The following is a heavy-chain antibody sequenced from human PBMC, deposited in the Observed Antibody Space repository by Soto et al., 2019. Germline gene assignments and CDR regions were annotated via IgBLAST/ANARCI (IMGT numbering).Heavy chain of an antibody. CDR1: GGSISSYY. V-gene: IGHV4-59*12. J-gene: IGHJ4*02. D-gene: IGHD6-6*01. CDR2: IYYSGST. CDR3: AREDKIAARPFDY. Sequence: PSETLSLTCTVSGGSISSYYWSWIRQPPGKGLEWIGYIYYSGSTNYNPSLKSRVTISVDTSENQFSLKLSSVTAADTAVYYCAREDKIAARPFDYWGQGTLVTVSS.